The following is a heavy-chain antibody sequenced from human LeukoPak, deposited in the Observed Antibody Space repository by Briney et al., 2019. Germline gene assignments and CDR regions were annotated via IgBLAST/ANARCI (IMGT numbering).Heavy chain of an antibody. CDR1: GGSISSYY. V-gene: IGHV4-59*08. CDR2: IYYSGST. D-gene: IGHD3-10*01. CDR3: ARHFRPYGSGSYNPRFDY. J-gene: IGHJ4*02. Sequence: SETLSLTCTVSGGSISSYYWSWIRQPPGKGLEWIGYIYYSGSTNYNPSLKSRVTISVDTSKNQFSLKLSPVTAADTAVYYCARHFRPYGSGSYNPRFDYWGQGTLVTVSS.